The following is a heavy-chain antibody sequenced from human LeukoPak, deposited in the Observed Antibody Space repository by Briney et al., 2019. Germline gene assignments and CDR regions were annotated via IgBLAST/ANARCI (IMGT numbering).Heavy chain of an antibody. D-gene: IGHD1-7*01. CDR2: MSYSGST. V-gene: IGHV4-59*02. J-gene: IGHJ5*02. CDR3: AKEITGTTTTWFDP. Sequence: IPSETLSLTCTVSGGSVSTYYWHWIRQPPGKGLEWIGYMSYSGSTNYNPSLKSRVTISVDTSKNQFSLKLSSVTAADTAVYYCAKEITGTTTTWFDPWGQGTLVTVSS. CDR1: GGSVSTYY.